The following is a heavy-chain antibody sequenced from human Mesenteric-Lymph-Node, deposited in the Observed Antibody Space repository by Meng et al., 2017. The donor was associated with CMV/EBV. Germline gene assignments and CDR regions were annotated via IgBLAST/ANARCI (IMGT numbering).Heavy chain of an antibody. CDR2: IGGSGSTI. D-gene: IGHD5-18*01. V-gene: IGHV3-11*01. Sequence: GESLKISCAASGFTFSDYYMSWIRQAPGKGLEWVSYIGGSGSTIHYADSVKGRFAISRDNAKNSLYLQMNSLRAEDTAVYYCARIGYSYGYVFWGQGTLVTVSS. CDR1: GFTFSDYY. CDR3: ARIGYSYGYVF. J-gene: IGHJ4*02.